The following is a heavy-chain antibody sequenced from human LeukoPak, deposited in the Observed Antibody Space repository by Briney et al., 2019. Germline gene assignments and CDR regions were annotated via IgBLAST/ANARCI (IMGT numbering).Heavy chain of an antibody. Sequence: GGSLRLSCAASGFTFSNAWMRWVRQAPGKGLEWVGRIKSKTDGGTTDYAAPVKGRFTISRDDSKNTLYLQMNSLKIEDTAVYYCTTDYYDSSGYIDYWGQGTLVTVSS. D-gene: IGHD3-22*01. CDR1: GFTFSNAW. V-gene: IGHV3-15*01. CDR2: IKSKTDGGTT. CDR3: TTDYYDSSGYIDY. J-gene: IGHJ4*02.